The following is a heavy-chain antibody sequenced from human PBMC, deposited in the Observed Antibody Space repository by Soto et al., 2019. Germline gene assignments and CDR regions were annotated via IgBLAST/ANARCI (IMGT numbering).Heavy chain of an antibody. J-gene: IGHJ6*02. Sequence: EVQLVVSGGGLVQPGGSLRLSCAASGFTVTGNYLSWVRQAPGKGLEWVSVIFTGGSAHYADSVKGRFTISRHNSNSPVYLQMNSLRAEDTAVYYCASSSDPSSGDFYYCGMDVWAQGTTVTVSS. CDR3: ASSSDPSSGDFYYCGMDV. CDR2: IFTGGSA. D-gene: IGHD4-17*01. V-gene: IGHV3-53*04. CDR1: GFTVTGNY.